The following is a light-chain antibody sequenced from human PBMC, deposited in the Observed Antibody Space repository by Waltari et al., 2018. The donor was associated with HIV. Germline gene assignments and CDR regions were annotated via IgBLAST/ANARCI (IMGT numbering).Light chain of an antibody. CDR3: SSRTSSGSYV. J-gene: IGLJ1*01. CDR1: SSDVGGYNY. CDR2: GVS. Sequence: QSALTQPASVSGSPGQSITISCTGTSSDVGGYNYVSWYQQHPGKAPKVMIYGVSNRPSGVSSRFSGSKSGNTASLTISGLQAEDEADYYCSSRTSSGSYVFGTGTKVTVL. V-gene: IGLV2-14*01.